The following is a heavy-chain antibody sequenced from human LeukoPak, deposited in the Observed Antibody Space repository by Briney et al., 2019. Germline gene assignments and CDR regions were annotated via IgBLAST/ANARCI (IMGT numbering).Heavy chain of an antibody. CDR2: INPNSGGT. J-gene: IGHJ3*02. CDR3: ARVRAYCGGDCYRRAFDI. V-gene: IGHV1-2*02. CDR1: GGTFSSYA. D-gene: IGHD2-21*02. Sequence: ASVKVSCKASGGTFSSYAIRWVRQAPGQGLEWMGWINPNSGGTNYAQKFQGRVTMTRDTSISTAYMELSRLRSDDTAVYYCARVRAYCGGDCYRRAFDIWGQGTMVTVSS.